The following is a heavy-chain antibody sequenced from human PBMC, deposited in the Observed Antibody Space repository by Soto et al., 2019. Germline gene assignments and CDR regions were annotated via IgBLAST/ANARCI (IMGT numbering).Heavy chain of an antibody. D-gene: IGHD4-17*01. CDR3: ARRYGPSFDY. CDR1: GGSISSYY. V-gene: IGHV4-59*01. Sequence: QVQLQESGPGLVKPSETLSLTCTVSGGSISSYYWSWIRQPPGKGLEWIGYIYYSGSTNYNPSLKSRVTISVDTSKNQFSLKLSSVTAEDTAVYYCARRYGPSFDYWGQGNLVTVSS. CDR2: IYYSGST. J-gene: IGHJ4*02.